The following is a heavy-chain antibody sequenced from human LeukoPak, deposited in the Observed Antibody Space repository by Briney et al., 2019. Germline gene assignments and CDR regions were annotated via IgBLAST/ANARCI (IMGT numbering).Heavy chain of an antibody. D-gene: IGHD3-22*01. CDR1: GYTFTSYY. CDR3: ARQPDLITMIVESYYFDY. V-gene: IGHV1-46*01. CDR2: INPSGGST. J-gene: IGHJ4*02. Sequence: GASVKVSCKASGYTFTSYYMHWVRQAPGQGLEWMGIINPSGGSTSYAQKFQGRVTMTRDTSTSTVYMELSSLRSEDTAVYYRARQPDLITMIVESYYFDYWGQGTLVTVSS.